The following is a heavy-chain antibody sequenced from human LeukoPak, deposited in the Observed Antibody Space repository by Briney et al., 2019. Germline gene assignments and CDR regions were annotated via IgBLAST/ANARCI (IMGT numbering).Heavy chain of an antibody. D-gene: IGHD3-22*01. CDR2: ISSSSTYI. J-gene: IGHJ3*02. V-gene: IGHV3-21*01. Sequence: PGRSLRLSCAASGFTFDDYAMHWVRQAPGKGLEWVSSISSSSTYIYYADSVKGRFTISRDNAKNSLYLQMNSLRAEDTAVYYCARDWYYYDSSDDAFDIWGQGTMVTVSS. CDR3: ARDWYYYDSSDDAFDI. CDR1: GFTFDDYA.